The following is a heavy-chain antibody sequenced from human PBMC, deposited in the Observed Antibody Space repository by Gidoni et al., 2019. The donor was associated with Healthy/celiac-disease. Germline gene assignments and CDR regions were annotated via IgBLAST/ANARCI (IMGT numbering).Heavy chain of an antibody. Sequence: QVQLQQWGAGRLKPSETLSLTCAVYGGSFSGYYWSWIRQPPGKGREWMGEINPSGSTNYNPCLKIRVTLSVDTSKNQFSLTLSSVTAADTAVYSCATAKSTVVPAAIVNYYSCYMDVWGKGTTVTVSS. CDR2: INPSGST. CDR1: GGSFSGYY. J-gene: IGHJ6*03. V-gene: IGHV4-34*02. D-gene: IGHD2-2*01. CDR3: ATAKSTVVPAAIVNYYSCYMDV.